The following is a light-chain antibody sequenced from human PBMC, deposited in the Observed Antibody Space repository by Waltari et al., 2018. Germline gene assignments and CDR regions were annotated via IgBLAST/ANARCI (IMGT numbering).Light chain of an antibody. CDR1: HSLLYYSNNKNY. J-gene: IGKJ2*01. CDR3: HQYFAPPYT. CDR2: WAS. V-gene: IGKV4-1*01. Sequence: DIVMTQSPDSLTVSLGERATINCKSSHSLLYYSNNKNYISWYQQKPGQAPKLLIYWASTRDSGVPDRFSGTGSETDFTLTISSLQAEDVAVYHCHQYFAPPYTFGRGTKLEIK.